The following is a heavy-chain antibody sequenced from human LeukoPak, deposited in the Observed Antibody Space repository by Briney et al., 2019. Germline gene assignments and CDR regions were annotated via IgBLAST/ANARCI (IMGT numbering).Heavy chain of an antibody. V-gene: IGHV3-30*04. CDR3: AGDLSVRYFDWFTYYYYGMDV. J-gene: IGHJ6*02. CDR2: ISYDGSNK. D-gene: IGHD3-9*01. Sequence: GGALRLSCAASGFTFSSYAMHWVRQAPGKGLEWVAVISYDGSNKYYADSVKGRFTISRDNSKNTLYLQMNSLRAEDTAVYYCAGDLSVRYFDWFTYYYYGMDVWGQGTTVTVSS. CDR1: GFTFSSYA.